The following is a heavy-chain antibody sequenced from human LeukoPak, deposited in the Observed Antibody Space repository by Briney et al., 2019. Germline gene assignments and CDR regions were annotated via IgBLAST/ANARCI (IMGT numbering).Heavy chain of an antibody. CDR3: ARSFSQLMFDY. J-gene: IGHJ4*02. CDR2: IKEEGSEK. CDR1: GFTFTSFW. Sequence: GGSLRLSCAASGFTFTSFWMSWVRQAPGKGLEWVANIKEEGSEKYYVDSVMGRFTISRDNAKNSLYLQMNSLRAEDTAVYYCARSFSQLMFDYWGQGTLVTVSS. V-gene: IGHV3-7*01. D-gene: IGHD2-2*01.